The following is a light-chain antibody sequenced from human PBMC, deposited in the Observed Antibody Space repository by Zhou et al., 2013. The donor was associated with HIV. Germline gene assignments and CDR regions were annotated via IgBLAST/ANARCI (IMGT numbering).Light chain of an antibody. J-gene: IGKJ5*01. Sequence: EIVMTQSPATLSVFPGERATLSCRASQSLNGDLAWYQQKPGQAPRLLIYGASTRASGIPARFSGSGSGTEFTLTINTMQSEDFAVYYCQQRSNWPITFGQGTRLEIK. CDR2: GAS. CDR3: QQRSNWPIT. V-gene: IGKV3-15*01. CDR1: QSLNGD.